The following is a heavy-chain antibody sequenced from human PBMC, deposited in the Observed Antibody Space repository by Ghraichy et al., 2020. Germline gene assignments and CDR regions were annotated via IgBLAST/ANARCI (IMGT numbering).Heavy chain of an antibody. CDR3: ARAAISGFDY. V-gene: IGHV3-7*04. D-gene: IGHD2/OR15-2a*01. CDR2: IKYDESER. J-gene: IGHJ4*02. Sequence: GGSLRLSCAASGFTFSDYWMNWLRQAPGKGLEWVATIKYDESERYFVDSVKGRFTISRDNAKKSLYLQMNNLRAEDTAIYYCARAAISGFDYWGQGTLVTIST. CDR1: GFTFSDYW.